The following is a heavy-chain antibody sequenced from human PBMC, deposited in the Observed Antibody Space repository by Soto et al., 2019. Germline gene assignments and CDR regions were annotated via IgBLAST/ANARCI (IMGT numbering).Heavy chain of an antibody. CDR2: IYYSGST. V-gene: IGHV4-59*08. D-gene: IGHD3-22*01. J-gene: IGHJ4*02. CDR3: ATFGGYYDSSQHLDY. Sequence: TSETLSLTCTVSGGSISSYYWSWIRQPPGKGLEWIGYIYYSGSTNYNPSLKSRVTISVDTSKNQFSLKLSSVTAADTAVYYCATFGGYYDSSQHLDYWGQGTLVTVSS. CDR1: GGSISSYY.